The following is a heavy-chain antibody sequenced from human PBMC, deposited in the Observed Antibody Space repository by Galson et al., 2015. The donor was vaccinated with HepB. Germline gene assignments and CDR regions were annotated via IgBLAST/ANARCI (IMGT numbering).Heavy chain of an antibody. D-gene: IGHD3-3*01. CDR3: AAEGFLEWLYGMDV. CDR2: INHSGST. J-gene: IGHJ6*02. V-gene: IGHV4-34*01. Sequence: TLSLTCAVYGGSFSGYYWSWIRQPPGKGLEWIGEINHSGSTNYNPSLKSRVTISVDTSKNQSSLKLSSVTAADTAVYYCAAEGFLEWLYGMDVWGQGTTVTVSS. CDR1: GGSFSGYY.